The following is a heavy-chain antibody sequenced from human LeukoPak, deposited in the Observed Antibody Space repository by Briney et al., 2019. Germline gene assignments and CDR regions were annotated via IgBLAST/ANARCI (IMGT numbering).Heavy chain of an antibody. J-gene: IGHJ4*02. Sequence: GGSLRLSCAASGFTFSSYAMSWVRQAPGKGLEWVSAISGSGGSTYYADSVKGRFTISRDNSKNTLYLQMNSLRAEDTAVYYCAKVADTAMAIYPPLDYWGQGTLVTVSS. V-gene: IGHV3-23*01. CDR1: GFTFSSYA. CDR3: AKVADTAMAIYPPLDY. CDR2: ISGSGGST. D-gene: IGHD5-18*01.